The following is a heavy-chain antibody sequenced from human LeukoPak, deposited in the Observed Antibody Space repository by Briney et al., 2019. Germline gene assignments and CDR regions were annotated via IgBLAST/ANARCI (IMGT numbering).Heavy chain of an antibody. D-gene: IGHD2-2*01. Sequence: NTSETLSLTCSVSGGSITDTNYYWAWIRQPPGKGLEWIANIYYTGTTYYNPSLKSRVTISVDTSNNQFSLKLSSVTAADTAIYFCARDVSRTSWMWRWGQGTVVTVSS. CDR2: IYYTGTT. V-gene: IGHV4-39*01. CDR3: ARDVSRTSWMWR. J-gene: IGHJ3*01. CDR1: GGSITDTNYY.